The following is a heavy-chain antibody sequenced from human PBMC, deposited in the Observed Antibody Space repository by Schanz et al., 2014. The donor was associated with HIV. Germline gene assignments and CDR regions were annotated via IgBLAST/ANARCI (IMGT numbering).Heavy chain of an antibody. D-gene: IGHD2-15*01. J-gene: IGHJ4*02. CDR3: ARGRSGYCSGGSCPYGRYYFDY. Sequence: QVQLVQSGAEVKEPGSSVEVSCTASGDTFSIDAFSWVRQVPGQGLEWMGWINPNSGGTNYAQKFQGRVTMTRDTSISTAYMELSRLRSDDTAVYYCARGRSGYCSGGSCPYGRYYFDYWGQGTLVTVSS. CDR1: GDTFSIDA. CDR2: INPNSGGT. V-gene: IGHV1-2*02.